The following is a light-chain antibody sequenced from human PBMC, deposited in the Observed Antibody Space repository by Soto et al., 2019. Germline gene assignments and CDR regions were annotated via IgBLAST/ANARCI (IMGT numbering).Light chain of an antibody. CDR1: SSNIGNNY. CDR2: DNN. CDR3: GTWDSSLSADVV. V-gene: IGLV1-51*01. J-gene: IGLJ2*01. Sequence: QSVLTQPPSVSAAPGQKVTIFCSGSSSNIGNNYVSWYQQLPGTAPKLLIYDNNKRPSGIPDRFSGSKSGTSATLGITGLQTGDEADYYCGTWDSSLSADVVFGGGTKLTVL.